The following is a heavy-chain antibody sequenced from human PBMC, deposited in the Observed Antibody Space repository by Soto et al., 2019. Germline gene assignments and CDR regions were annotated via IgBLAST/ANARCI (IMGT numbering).Heavy chain of an antibody. CDR1: GESFSGHF. CDR2: IDYSGAT. J-gene: IGHJ4*02. V-gene: IGHV4-34*01. Sequence: QVQLHQWGTGLLKPSETLSLTCSVSGESFSGHFWTWLRQPPGKGLEWIGDIDYSGATHDIASVKSRVSRSVDTTKKQVSLKGTSVTAADTAVYYCARGGITPSMFFFDYWGQGTLVIVSA. CDR3: ARGGITPSMFFFDY. D-gene: IGHD3-10*02.